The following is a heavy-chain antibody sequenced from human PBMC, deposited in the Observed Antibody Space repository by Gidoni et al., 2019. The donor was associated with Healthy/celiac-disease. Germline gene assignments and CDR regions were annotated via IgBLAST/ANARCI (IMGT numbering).Heavy chain of an antibody. CDR3: AGRPVNYYYYGMDV. Sequence: QVQLVQSGAEVKKPGSSVTVSCKASGGTFSSYAISWVRQAPGQGLEWMGGIIPIFGTANYAQKFQGRVTITADESTSTAYMELSSLRSEDTAVYYCAGRPVNYYYYGMDVWGQGTTVTVSS. D-gene: IGHD3-9*01. J-gene: IGHJ6*02. CDR1: GGTFSSYA. CDR2: IIPIFGTA. V-gene: IGHV1-69*01.